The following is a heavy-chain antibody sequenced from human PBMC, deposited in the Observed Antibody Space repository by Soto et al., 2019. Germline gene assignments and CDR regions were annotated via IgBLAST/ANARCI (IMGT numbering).Heavy chain of an antibody. V-gene: IGHV3-11*01. CDR3: ARMYSSSWYYFDH. D-gene: IGHD6-13*01. CDR1: GFTFSDYY. J-gene: IGHJ4*02. Sequence: QVQLVESGGDLVKPGGSLRLSCAASGFTFSDYYMSWIRQAPGKGREWVSYISSSGYTMYYADSVKGRFTISRDNAKTSLYLIMNGLRAEDTAVYYCARMYSSSWYYFDHWGQGALVTVSS. CDR2: ISSSGYTM.